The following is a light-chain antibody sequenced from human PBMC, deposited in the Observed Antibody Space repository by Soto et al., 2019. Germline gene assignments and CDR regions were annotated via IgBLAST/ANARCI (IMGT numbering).Light chain of an antibody. CDR3: QQYGSSPYT. CDR1: QSISRN. CDR2: GVS. V-gene: IGKV3-15*01. J-gene: IGKJ2*01. Sequence: EIVMTQSPGTLSVSPGERATLSCRASQSISRNLAWYQQRPGRAPRLLIYGVSTRASGIPARFSGSGSETEFTLTISRLEPEDFAVYYCQQYGSSPYTFGQGTKLEIK.